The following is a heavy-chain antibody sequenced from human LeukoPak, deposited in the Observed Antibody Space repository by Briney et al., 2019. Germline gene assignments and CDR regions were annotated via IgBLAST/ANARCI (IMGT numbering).Heavy chain of an antibody. J-gene: IGHJ4*02. V-gene: IGHV4-59*08. CDR1: GGSISSYY. CDR2: IYYSGSP. Sequence: PSETLSLTCTVSGGSISSYYWSWIRQPPGKGLEWIGYIYYSGSPNYNPSLKSRVTISVDTSKNQFSLKLNSVTAADTAVYYCARQGRGQSGSYDDWGQGTLVTVSS. D-gene: IGHD1-26*01. CDR3: ARQGRGQSGSYDD.